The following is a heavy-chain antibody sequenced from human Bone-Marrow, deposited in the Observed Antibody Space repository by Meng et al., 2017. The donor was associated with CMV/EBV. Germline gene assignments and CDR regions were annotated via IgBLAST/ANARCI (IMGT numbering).Heavy chain of an antibody. D-gene: IGHD6-6*01. CDR3: ARRPSSSVGMDV. Sequence: SETLSLTCAVYGGLFNDYQWSWIRQPPGKGLEWIGEINHSGSTNYNPSLKSRVTISVDTSKNQFSLKLSSVTAADTAVYYCARRPSSSVGMDVWGQGTTVTVSS. V-gene: IGHV4-34*01. J-gene: IGHJ6*02. CDR2: INHSGST. CDR1: GGLFNDYQ.